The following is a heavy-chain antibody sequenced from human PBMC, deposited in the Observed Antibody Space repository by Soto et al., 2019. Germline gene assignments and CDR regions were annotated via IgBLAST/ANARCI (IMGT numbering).Heavy chain of an antibody. D-gene: IGHD3-22*01. CDR1: GGSVSSSY. V-gene: IGHV4-4*07. CDR3: ARGHSSRSGYYEVA. Sequence: PSETLSLTCTVSGGSVSSSYWSWVRQPAGKGLEWIGRIHTRGIINYNPSLTGRVTMSADTSKNQFFLRLSSVTAADTGVYSCARGHSSRSGYYEVAWGQGTRVTV. CDR2: IHTRGII. J-gene: IGHJ5*02.